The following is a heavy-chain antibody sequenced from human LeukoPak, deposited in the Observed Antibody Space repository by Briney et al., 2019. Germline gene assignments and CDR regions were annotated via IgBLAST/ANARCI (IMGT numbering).Heavy chain of an antibody. D-gene: IGHD6-13*01. V-gene: IGHV3-7*01. CDR1: GFTFSSYW. CDR3: AKGYSSSWYFPDFDY. Sequence: GGSLRLSCAASGFTFSSYWMSWVRQAPGKGLEWVANIKQDGSEKYYVDSVKGRFTISRDNAKNSLYLQMNSLRAEDTAVYYCAKGYSSSWYFPDFDYWGQGTLVTVSS. CDR2: IKQDGSEK. J-gene: IGHJ4*02.